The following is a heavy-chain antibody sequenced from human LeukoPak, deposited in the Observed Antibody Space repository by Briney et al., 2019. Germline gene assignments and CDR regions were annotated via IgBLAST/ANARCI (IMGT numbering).Heavy chain of an antibody. CDR1: DGSVSSGSYY. CDR2: IYYSGST. V-gene: IGHV4-61*01. CDR3: ARRFWFNYYDSSGYYPGYYFDY. Sequence: SETLSLTCTVSDGSVSSGSYYWSWIRQPPGKGLEWIGYIYYSGSTYYNPSLKSRVTISVDTSKNQFSLKLSSVTAADTAVYYCARRFWFNYYDSSGYYPGYYFDYWGQGTLVTVSS. J-gene: IGHJ4*02. D-gene: IGHD3-22*01.